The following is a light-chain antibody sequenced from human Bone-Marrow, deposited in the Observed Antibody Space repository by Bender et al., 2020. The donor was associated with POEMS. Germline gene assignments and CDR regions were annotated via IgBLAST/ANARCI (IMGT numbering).Light chain of an antibody. J-gene: IGLJ1*01. Sequence: QSALTQPASVSGSPGQSITISCTGTNSDVGSYNLVSWFQQHPGKAPKLMIYDVSTRPSVVSNRFSGSKSGNTASLTISGLQAEDEADYYCSSYSSSSTLYVFGTGTKVTVL. V-gene: IGLV2-14*02. CDR1: NSDVGSYNL. CDR3: SSYSSSSTLYV. CDR2: DVS.